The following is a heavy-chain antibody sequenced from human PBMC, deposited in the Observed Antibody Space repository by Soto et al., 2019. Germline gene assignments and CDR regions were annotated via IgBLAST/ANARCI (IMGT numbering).Heavy chain of an antibody. J-gene: IGHJ4*02. CDR2: ISGSGDRT. CDR3: AKDGLATRVRGVITPIDY. Sequence: TGGSLRLSCATSGFTFTEYAMSWVRQGPGMGLEWVSVISGSGDRTSYADSVKGRFIIFRDNSKNTLYLQMSSLRGDDTAVYYYAKDGLATRVRGVITPIDYWGQGTLVTVSS. V-gene: IGHV3-23*01. CDR1: GFTFTEYA. D-gene: IGHD3-10*01.